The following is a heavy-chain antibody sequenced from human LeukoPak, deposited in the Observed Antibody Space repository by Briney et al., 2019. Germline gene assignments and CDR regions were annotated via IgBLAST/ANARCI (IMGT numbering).Heavy chain of an antibody. V-gene: IGHV4-4*02. CDR2: IYHSGST. J-gene: IGHJ6*02. CDR1: GFTVSSNY. CDR3: ARDPGYSSSRTVGYYYYGMDV. D-gene: IGHD6-13*01. Sequence: GSLRLSCAASGFTVSSNYMSWVRQPPGKGLEWIGEIYHSGSTNYNPSLKSRVTISVDKSKNQFSLKLSSVTAADTAVYYCARDPGYSSSRTVGYYYYGMDVWGQGTTVTVSS.